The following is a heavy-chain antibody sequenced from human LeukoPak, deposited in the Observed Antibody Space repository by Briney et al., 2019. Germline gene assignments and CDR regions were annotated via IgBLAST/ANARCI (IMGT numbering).Heavy chain of an antibody. CDR1: GFTFSDYA. J-gene: IGHJ4*02. Sequence: GGPLRFSRTAAGFTFSDYAMSWVRQAPGKGQEWVGFIRSKAYGGTTEYAASVKGRFTISRDDSKSIAYLQMNSLKTEDTAVYYCTRPRAVVPAALPDYWGQGTLVTVSS. CDR3: TRPRAVVPAALPDY. V-gene: IGHV3-49*04. D-gene: IGHD2-2*01. CDR2: IRSKAYGGTT.